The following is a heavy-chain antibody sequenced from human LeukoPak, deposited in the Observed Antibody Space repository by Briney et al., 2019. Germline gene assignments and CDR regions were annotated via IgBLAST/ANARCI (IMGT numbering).Heavy chain of an antibody. CDR3: ARDSRYSDNSGYYYSHYYMDV. J-gene: IGHJ6*03. CDR1: GGSISSYY. CDR2: IYTSGST. Sequence: SETLSLTCTVSGGSISSYYWSWIRQPAGKGLEWIGRIYTSGSTNYNPSLKSRVTMSVDTSKNQFSLKLSSVTAADTAVYYCARDSRYSDNSGYYYSHYYMDVWGKGITVTVSS. V-gene: IGHV4-4*07. D-gene: IGHD3-22*01.